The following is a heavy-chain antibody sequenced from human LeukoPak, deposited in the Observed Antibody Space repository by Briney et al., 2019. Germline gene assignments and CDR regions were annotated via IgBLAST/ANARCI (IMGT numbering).Heavy chain of an antibody. CDR3: ARGPYYYDTKYFQH. Sequence: ASVKVSCKASGYTFTGYYMHWVRQAPGQGLEWMGRINPNSGGTNYAQKFQGRVTMTRDTSISTAYVELSRLRSDDTAVYYCARGPYYYDTKYFQHWGQGTLVTVSS. CDR1: GYTFTGYY. J-gene: IGHJ1*01. CDR2: INPNSGGT. D-gene: IGHD3-22*01. V-gene: IGHV1-2*06.